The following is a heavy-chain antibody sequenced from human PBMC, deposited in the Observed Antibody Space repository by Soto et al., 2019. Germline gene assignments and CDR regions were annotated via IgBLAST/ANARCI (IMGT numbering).Heavy chain of an antibody. D-gene: IGHD2-15*01. CDR3: ARNLAGCSGGSCYLVDWFDP. J-gene: IGHJ5*02. V-gene: IGHV4-39*01. Sequence: SETLSLTCTVSGGSISSSSYYWGWIRQPPGKGLEWIGSIYYSGSTYYNPSLKSRVTISVDTSKNQFSLKLSSVTAADTAVYYCARNLAGCSGGSCYLVDWFDPWGQGTLVTVSS. CDR2: IYYSGST. CDR1: GGSISSSSYY.